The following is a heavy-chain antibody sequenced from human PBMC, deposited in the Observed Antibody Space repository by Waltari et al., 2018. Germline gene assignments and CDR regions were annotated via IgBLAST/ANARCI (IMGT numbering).Heavy chain of an antibody. J-gene: IGHJ4*02. CDR2: IDMDGTPK. CDR3: ARDNRGSIDY. D-gene: IGHD3-10*01. CDR1: GFSFRHYW. Sequence: EVQLVESGGGLVEPRGSLRLSCTASGFSFRHYWMHWVRQAPGRGLESVSLIDMDGTPKFYADSVKGRFTISRDNPRDTLYLQMNSLRPEDTAVYYCARDNRGSIDYWGQGALVTVSS. V-gene: IGHV3-74*01.